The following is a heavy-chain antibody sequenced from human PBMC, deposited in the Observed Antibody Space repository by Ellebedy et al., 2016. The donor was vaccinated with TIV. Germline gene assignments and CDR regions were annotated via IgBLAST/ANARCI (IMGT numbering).Heavy chain of an antibody. Sequence: SETLSLTXTVSGGSMSNSIYYWGWIRQPPGKGLEWIGSMYHSGTTYYKSSLKSRVSISVDTSKSQFSLKLTSVTAADTAVYYCARHGTGYCDNDVCHIGWFNPWGQGTLVTVSS. V-gene: IGHV4-39*01. D-gene: IGHD2-8*01. CDR2: MYHSGTT. J-gene: IGHJ5*02. CDR3: ARHGTGYCDNDVCHIGWFNP. CDR1: GGSMSNSIYY.